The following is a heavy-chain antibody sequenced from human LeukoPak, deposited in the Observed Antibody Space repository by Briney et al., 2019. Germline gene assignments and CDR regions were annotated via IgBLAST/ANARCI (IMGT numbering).Heavy chain of an antibody. CDR1: GFTFSSYW. CDR2: INSDGNVA. D-gene: IGHD6-13*01. Sequence: PGGSLRLSCVASGFTFSSYWMHWVRQAPGKGLVWVSRINSDGNVATYADSVKGRFTISRDNAKDTLYLQMNSLRAEDTAVYYCARESAAGSRYFDYWGQGTPVTVSS. J-gene: IGHJ4*02. V-gene: IGHV3-74*01. CDR3: ARESAAGSRYFDY.